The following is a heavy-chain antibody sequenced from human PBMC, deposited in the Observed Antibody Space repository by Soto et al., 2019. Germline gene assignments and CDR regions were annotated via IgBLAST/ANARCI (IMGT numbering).Heavy chain of an antibody. D-gene: IGHD6-19*01. V-gene: IGHV2-5*02. CDR1: GFALSTSGVG. CDR2: IYWDGDK. CDR3: THMQLSMAGTYFDS. Sequence: QITLKESGPTLVKPTQTLTLTFTFSGFALSTSGVGVGWIRPPPGKALEWLALIYWDGDKRYSPSLKSRLTITKDTSKNQLVVTMTNMDPVDAATYYCTHMQLSMAGTYFDSWGQGTLVPVS. J-gene: IGHJ4*02.